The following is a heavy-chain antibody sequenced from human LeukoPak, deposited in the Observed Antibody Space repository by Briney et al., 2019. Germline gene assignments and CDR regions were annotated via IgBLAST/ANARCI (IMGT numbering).Heavy chain of an antibody. CDR2: INGNGGST. CDR1: VFTFSNYA. V-gene: IGHV3-23*01. J-gene: IGHJ4*02. CDR3: AKRHSYGDYGGGFDS. D-gene: IGHD4-17*01. Sequence: GGSLRLSCAASVFTFSNYAMSWVRQAPGKGLEWVSSINGNGGSTYYADSVKGRFTISRDNSKNTLYLQMNSLRAEDTAIYYCAKRHSYGDYGGGFDSWGPGTLVTVSS.